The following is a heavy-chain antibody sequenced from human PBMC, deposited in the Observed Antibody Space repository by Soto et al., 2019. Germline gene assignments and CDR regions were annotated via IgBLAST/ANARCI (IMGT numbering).Heavy chain of an antibody. Sequence: EVQLVESGGGLVKPGGSLRLSCAASGFTFSNAWMSWVRQAPGKGLEWVGRIKSKTDGGTTDYAAPVKGRFTISRDDSKNTLYLQMNSLKTEDTAVYYFTTDSYSSSSWFDPWGQGTLVTVSS. CDR2: IKSKTDGGTT. V-gene: IGHV3-15*01. CDR1: GFTFSNAW. D-gene: IGHD6-13*01. J-gene: IGHJ5*02. CDR3: TTDSYSSSSWFDP.